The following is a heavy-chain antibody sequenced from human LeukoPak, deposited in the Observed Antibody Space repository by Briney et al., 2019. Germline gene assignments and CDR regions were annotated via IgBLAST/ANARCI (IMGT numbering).Heavy chain of an antibody. CDR1: GGSISSSSYY. CDR2: IYYSGST. J-gene: IGHJ4*02. CDR3: ARVGGRATDY. Sequence: SETLSLTCTVSGGSISSSSYYWGWIRQPPGKGLEWIGSIYYSGSTYYNPSLKSRVTISVDTSKNQFSLKLSSVTAADTAVYYCARVGGRATDYWGQGTLVTVSS. D-gene: IGHD3-16*01. V-gene: IGHV4-39*07.